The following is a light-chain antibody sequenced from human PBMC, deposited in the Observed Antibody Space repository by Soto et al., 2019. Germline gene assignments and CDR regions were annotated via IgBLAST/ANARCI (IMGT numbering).Light chain of an antibody. J-gene: IGKJ1*01. CDR1: QDISNY. V-gene: IGKV1-33*01. CDR3: QQYDTLPWT. CDR2: DAS. Sequence: DIQMTQSPSSLSASVGDRVTITCQASQDISNYLNWYQQKPGKAPKLLIYDASNLETGVPSRFNGSGSGTDFTFTISSLQPEDTATYYCQQYDTLPWTFGQGTKVEIK.